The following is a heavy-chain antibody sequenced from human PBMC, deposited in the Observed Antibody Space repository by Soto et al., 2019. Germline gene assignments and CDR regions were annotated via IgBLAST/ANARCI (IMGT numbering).Heavy chain of an antibody. CDR1: GGTFSSFA. Sequence: QVQLVQSGSEVKKPGSSVKVSCKVSGGTFSSFAISWVRQAPGQGLEWIGGIIPAIGTPDHAPKCRGRVTIPADESTSTAYLELSSLTSNDTAAYFCARDYGRQAPGLWGQGTKVTVSS. CDR3: ARDYGRQAPGL. CDR2: IIPAIGTP. V-gene: IGHV1-69*01. J-gene: IGHJ3*01. D-gene: IGHD3-10*01.